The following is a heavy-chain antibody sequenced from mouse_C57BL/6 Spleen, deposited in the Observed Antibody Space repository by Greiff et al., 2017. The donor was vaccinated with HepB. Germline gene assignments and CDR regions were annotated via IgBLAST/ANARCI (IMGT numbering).Heavy chain of an antibody. CDR3: AAYGYDEEFAY. CDR1: GYTFTSYW. V-gene: IGHV1-69*01. D-gene: IGHD2-2*01. Sequence: QVQLQQPGAELVMPGASVKLSCKASGYTFTSYWMHWVKQRPGQGLEWIGEIDPSDSYTNYNQKFKGKSTLTVDKSSSTAYMQLSSLTSEDSAVYYCAAYGYDEEFAYWGQGTLVTVSA. J-gene: IGHJ3*01. CDR2: IDPSDSYT.